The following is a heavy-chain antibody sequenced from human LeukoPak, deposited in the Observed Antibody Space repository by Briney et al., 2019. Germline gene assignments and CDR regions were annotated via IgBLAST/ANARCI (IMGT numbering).Heavy chain of an antibody. CDR1: GFTFSSYW. V-gene: IGHV3-74*01. Sequence: GSLRLSCAASGFTFSSYWMHWVRQAPGKGLVWVSRINSDGSSTSYADSVKGRSTISRDNAKNTLYLRMNSLRAEDTAVYYCARENTGHDAFDIWGQGTMVTVSS. CDR2: INSDGSST. J-gene: IGHJ3*02. D-gene: IGHD5-18*01. CDR3: ARENTGHDAFDI.